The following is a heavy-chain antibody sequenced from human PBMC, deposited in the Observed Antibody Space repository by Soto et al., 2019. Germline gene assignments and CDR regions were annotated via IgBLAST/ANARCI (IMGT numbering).Heavy chain of an antibody. CDR2: TYYRSKWYN. CDR1: GDSVSSNSAA. CDR3: ARERYGDYGRGTFDI. J-gene: IGHJ3*02. Sequence: SQTLSLTCAISGDSVSSNSAAWNWIRQSPSRGLEWLGRTYYRSKWYNDYAVYVKSRITINPDTSKNQLSLQLISVTPEDTAVYYCARERYGDYGRGTFDIWGQGTMVTVSS. D-gene: IGHD4-17*01. V-gene: IGHV6-1*01.